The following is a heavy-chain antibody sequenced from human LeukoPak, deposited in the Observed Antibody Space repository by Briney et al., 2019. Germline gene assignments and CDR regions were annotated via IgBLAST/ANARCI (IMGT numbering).Heavy chain of an antibody. CDR2: ISSSSSTI. J-gene: IGHJ5*02. CDR3: ARVDTIFGLTGWFDP. D-gene: IGHD5-18*01. Sequence: GGSLTLSCAASGFTFSSYNMNWVRQAPGKGLEWIAYISSSSSTIYFAYSVKGRFTISRDNAKNSVYLQMNRLRAEDTAVYYCARVDTIFGLTGWFDPWGQGTLVTVSS. CDR1: GFTFSSYN. V-gene: IGHV3-48*04.